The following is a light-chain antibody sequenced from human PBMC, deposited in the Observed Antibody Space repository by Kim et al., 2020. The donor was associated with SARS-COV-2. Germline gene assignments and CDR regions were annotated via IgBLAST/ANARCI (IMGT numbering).Light chain of an antibody. Sequence: VSPGDRATLSCRASQSVNSNLAWYQQLPGQAPRLLIYGASTRATGIAARFSGSGSGTEFTLTISSLQSEDFALYYCQQYDNMPLTFGGGTKVDIK. CDR1: QSVNSN. CDR2: GAS. J-gene: IGKJ4*01. CDR3: QQYDNMPLT. V-gene: IGKV3-15*01.